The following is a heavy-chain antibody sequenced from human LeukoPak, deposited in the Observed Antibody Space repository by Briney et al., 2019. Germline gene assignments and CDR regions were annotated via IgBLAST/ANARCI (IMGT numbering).Heavy chain of an antibody. CDR2: INTNTGSP. D-gene: IGHD5-18*01. CDR3: GRDPRLGIRGYTYGYIDY. J-gene: IGHJ4*02. V-gene: IGHV7-4-1*02. Sequence: GASVKVSCKTSGYSFSSYTISWVRQAPGQRLEWMGWINTNTGSPTYAHGFTGRYVFSWDTSVSTAYLVISGLTADDTAVYFCGRDPRLGIRGYTYGYIDYWGQGTLVTVSS. CDR1: GYSFSSYT.